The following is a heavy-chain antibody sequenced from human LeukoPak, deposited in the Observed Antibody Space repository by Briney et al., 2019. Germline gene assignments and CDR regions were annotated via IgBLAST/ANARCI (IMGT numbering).Heavy chain of an antibody. Sequence: GGSLRLSCAASGFTFSSCSMNWVHQAPGKGLEWVSSISSSSSYIYYADSVKGRFTISRDNAENSLYLQMNSLRAEDTAVYYCASFGGMDVWGQGTTVTVSS. CDR3: ASFGGMDV. D-gene: IGHD3-10*01. J-gene: IGHJ6*02. CDR2: ISSSSSYI. CDR1: GFTFSSCS. V-gene: IGHV3-21*01.